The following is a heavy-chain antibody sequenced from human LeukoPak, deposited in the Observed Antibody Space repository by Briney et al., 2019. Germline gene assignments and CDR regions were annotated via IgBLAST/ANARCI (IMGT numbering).Heavy chain of an antibody. V-gene: IGHV1-69*05. CDR2: IIPIFGTA. CDR3: ARAPYYYDSSGYYKLGFFDY. Sequence: SVKVSCKASGGTFSSYAISWVRQAPGQGLELMGRIIPIFGTANYAQKFQGRVTITTDESTSKAYMELSSLRSEDTAVYYCARAPYYYDSSGYYKLGFFDYWGQGTLVTVSS. D-gene: IGHD3-22*01. CDR1: GGTFSSYA. J-gene: IGHJ4*02.